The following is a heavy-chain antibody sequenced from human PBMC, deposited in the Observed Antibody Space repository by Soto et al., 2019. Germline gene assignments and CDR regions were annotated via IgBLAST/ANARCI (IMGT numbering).Heavy chain of an antibody. CDR3: AKDGASWLY. J-gene: IGHJ4*02. V-gene: IGHV4-59*01. D-gene: IGHD2-2*01. Sequence: PSETLSLTCTVSGGSISSSSWSWIRQPPGKGLEWIGYISYSGSANYNPSLKSRVTMSVETSKNQFSLKLSSVTAADTAVYYCAKDGASWLYWGQGTLVTSPQ. CDR1: GGSISSSS. CDR2: ISYSGSA.